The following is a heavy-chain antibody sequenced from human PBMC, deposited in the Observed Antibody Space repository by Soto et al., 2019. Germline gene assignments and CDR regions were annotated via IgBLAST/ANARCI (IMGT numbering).Heavy chain of an antibody. CDR2: IISIFPTP. J-gene: IGHJ6*04. CDR1: GGTFGNSA. CDR3: ARNNDLQLLGGNYFYGIDV. D-gene: IGHD1-7*01. V-gene: IGHV1-69*05. Sequence: QVQLVQSGAEVKKPGSSVTVSCKASGGTFGNSAISWVRQAPGQGLEWMGGIISIFPTPDYAQKFQGRVTITTDESTTTGYMELTSMRSDDPAVYYCARNNDLQLLGGNYFYGIDVWGKGTRIPGSS.